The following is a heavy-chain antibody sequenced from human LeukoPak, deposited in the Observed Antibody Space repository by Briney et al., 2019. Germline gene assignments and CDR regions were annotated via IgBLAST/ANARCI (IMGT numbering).Heavy chain of an antibody. D-gene: IGHD6-19*01. CDR2: ISGSVGST. J-gene: IGHJ4*02. Sequence: GGSLRLSCAASGFTFSSYAMSWVRQAPGKGLEWVSAISGSVGSTYYAGSVKGRFTISRDNSKNTLYLQMNSLRAEDTAVYYCAKRDAVADFFDYWGQGTLVTVSS. CDR3: AKRDAVADFFDY. V-gene: IGHV3-23*01. CDR1: GFTFSSYA.